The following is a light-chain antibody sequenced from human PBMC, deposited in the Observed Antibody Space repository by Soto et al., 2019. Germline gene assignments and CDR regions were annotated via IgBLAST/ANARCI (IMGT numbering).Light chain of an antibody. CDR2: DAS. Sequence: ELVMTQSPGTLSLSPGESATLSCRASQTVSSNYLAWCQQRPGQAPRLLIYDASNRATGIQARFSGSGSGTDFNITISSLEPEDFAVYYCQQRSNWPSITVGQGTRLEI. CDR1: QTVSSNY. J-gene: IGKJ5*01. V-gene: IGKV3D-20*02. CDR3: QQRSNWPSIT.